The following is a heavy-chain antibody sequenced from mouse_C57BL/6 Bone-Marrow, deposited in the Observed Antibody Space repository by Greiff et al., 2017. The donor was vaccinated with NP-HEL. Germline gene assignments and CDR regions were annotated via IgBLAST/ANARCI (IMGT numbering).Heavy chain of an antibody. CDR1: GFTFSDYG. CDR2: ISSGSSTI. Sequence: EVKVEESGGGLVKPGGSLKLSCAASGFTFSDYGMHWVRQAPEKGLEWVAYISSGSSTIYYADTVKSRFTISRDNAKNTLFLQMTSLRSEDTAMYYCARDSNYANYWGQGTTLTVSS. D-gene: IGHD2-5*01. J-gene: IGHJ2*01. V-gene: IGHV5-17*01. CDR3: ARDSNYANY.